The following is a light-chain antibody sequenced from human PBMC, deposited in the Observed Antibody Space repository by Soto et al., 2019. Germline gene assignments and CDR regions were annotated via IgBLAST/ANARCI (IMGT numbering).Light chain of an antibody. J-gene: IGLJ2*01. CDR1: SSDVGGYNY. Sequence: QSVLTQPASVSGSPGQSITISCTGTSSDVGGYNYVSWYQQHPGKAPKLMIYDVSNRPSGVSNRFSSSKSGNTASLTISGLQAEDEADYYCSSYTSSSTLYVVFGGGTKLTVL. CDR2: DVS. V-gene: IGLV2-14*01. CDR3: SSYTSSSTLYVV.